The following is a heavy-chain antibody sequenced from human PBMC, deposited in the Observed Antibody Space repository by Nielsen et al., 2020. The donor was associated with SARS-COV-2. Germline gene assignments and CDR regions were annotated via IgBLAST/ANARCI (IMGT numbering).Heavy chain of an antibody. J-gene: IGHJ4*02. Sequence: GESLKISCAASGFTFSSYAMSWVRQAPGKGLEWVSAISGSGGSTYYADSVKGRFTISRDNSKNTLYLQMNSLRAEDTAVYYCAKANTPVGAPGFLDFDYWGQGTLVTVSS. V-gene: IGHV3-23*01. D-gene: IGHD1-26*01. CDR3: AKANTPVGAPGFLDFDY. CDR2: ISGSGGST. CDR1: GFTFSSYA.